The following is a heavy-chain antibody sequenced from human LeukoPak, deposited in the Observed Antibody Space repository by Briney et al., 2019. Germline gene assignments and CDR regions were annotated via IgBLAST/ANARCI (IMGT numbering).Heavy chain of an antibody. CDR1: GFVFSNHA. V-gene: IGHV3-23*01. CDR2: ISGSGEKE. CDR3: VKDQADYFDGSGSYFDH. D-gene: IGHD3-22*01. J-gene: IGHJ4*02. Sequence: GGSLRLSCVASGFVFSNHAMNWVRQAPGRGLEWVSVISGSGEKEFYADSVKGRCSISRDNSKNILYLQVSNVRAEDTAIYYCVKDQADYFDGSGSYFDHWAREPWSPSPQ.